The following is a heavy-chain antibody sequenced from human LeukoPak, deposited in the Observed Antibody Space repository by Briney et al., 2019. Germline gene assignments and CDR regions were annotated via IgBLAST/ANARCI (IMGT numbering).Heavy chain of an antibody. Sequence: SQTLSLTCTVSGGSISSGGYYWSWIRQHPGKGLEWIGYIYYSGSTYYSPSLKSRVTISVDTSKNQFSLKLSSVTAADTAVYYCAREGFTNWFDPWGQGTLVTVSS. CDR3: AREGFTNWFDP. V-gene: IGHV4-31*03. J-gene: IGHJ5*02. CDR2: IYYSGST. CDR1: GGSISSGGYY.